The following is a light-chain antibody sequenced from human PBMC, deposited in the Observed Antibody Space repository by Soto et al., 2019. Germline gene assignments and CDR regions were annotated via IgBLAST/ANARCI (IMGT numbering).Light chain of an antibody. CDR1: QSVSSN. CDR2: VAS. CDR3: QHYNNWPPWT. V-gene: IGKV3-15*01. Sequence: EIVMTQSPATLSVSRGERATLSCRASQSVSSNLAWYQQKPGQAPRLLIYVASTRATGIPARFSGSGSWTDFTLTISNLQSENFAVYYCQHYNNWPPWTFSQGTKVEIK. J-gene: IGKJ1*01.